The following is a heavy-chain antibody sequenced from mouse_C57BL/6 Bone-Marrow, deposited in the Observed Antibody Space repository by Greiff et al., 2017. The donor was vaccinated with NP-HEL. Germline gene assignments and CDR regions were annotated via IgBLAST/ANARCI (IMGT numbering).Heavy chain of an antibody. V-gene: IGHV1-64*01. Sequence: QVQLQQPGAELVKPGASVKLSCKASGYTFTSYWMHWVKQRPGQGLEWIGMIHPNSGSTNYNEKFKSKATLTVDKSSSTAYMQLSSLTSEDSAVYYCASPYYGSRAAYWGQGTLVTVSA. D-gene: IGHD1-1*01. J-gene: IGHJ3*01. CDR3: ASPYYGSRAAY. CDR2: IHPNSGST. CDR1: GYTFTSYW.